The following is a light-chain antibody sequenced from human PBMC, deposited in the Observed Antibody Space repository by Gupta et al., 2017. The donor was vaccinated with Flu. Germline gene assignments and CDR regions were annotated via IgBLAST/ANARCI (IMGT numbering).Light chain of an antibody. V-gene: IGLV3-1*01. CDR3: QAWDRTTVV. CDR2: QDS. Sequence: DQQKAGQSPVVVIYQDSKRPSGIPERFSGSSSGNTATLTISGTQAMDEADYYCQAWDRTTVVFGGGTKVTVL. J-gene: IGLJ2*01.